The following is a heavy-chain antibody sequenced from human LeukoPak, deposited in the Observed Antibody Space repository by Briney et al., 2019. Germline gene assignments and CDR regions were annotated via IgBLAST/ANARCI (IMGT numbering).Heavy chain of an antibody. J-gene: IGHJ6*02. CDR1: GFTFSSYA. CDR3: AREMGGYYGMDV. Sequence: GRSLRLSCAASGFTFSSYAMHWVRQAPGKGLEWVALISYDGSNKYYADSVKGRFTISRDNSKNTLYLQMNSLRAEDTAVYYCAREMGGYYGMDVWGQGTTVTVSS. V-gene: IGHV3-30-3*01. CDR2: ISYDGSNK. D-gene: IGHD1-26*01.